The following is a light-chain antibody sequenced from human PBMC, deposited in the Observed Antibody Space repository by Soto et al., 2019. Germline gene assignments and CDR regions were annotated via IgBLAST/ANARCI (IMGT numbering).Light chain of an antibody. CDR3: RQYNDWPFT. CDR2: GAS. J-gene: IGKJ4*01. V-gene: IGKV3-15*01. CDR1: QSVGRD. Sequence: EIVMTQSPGTLSVSPGERATLSCRASQSVGRDLAWYQQKPGQAPRLLIYGASTWATGIPASFSGSGSGAEFTLTISSLQSEDFAVYYCRQYNDWPFTFGGGTKVEIK.